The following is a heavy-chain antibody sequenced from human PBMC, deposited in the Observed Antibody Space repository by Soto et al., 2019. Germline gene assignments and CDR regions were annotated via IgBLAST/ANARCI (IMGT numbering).Heavy chain of an antibody. CDR3: ARAVGATTLGYYYYGMDV. CDR2: IYSGGST. Sequence: GGSLRLSCAASGFTVSSNYMSWVRQAPGKGLEWVSVIYSGGSTYYADSVKGRFTISRDNSKNTLYLQMNSLRAEDTAVYYCARAVGATTLGYYYYGMDVWGQGTTVTVSS. J-gene: IGHJ6*02. V-gene: IGHV3-53*01. CDR1: GFTVSSNY. D-gene: IGHD1-26*01.